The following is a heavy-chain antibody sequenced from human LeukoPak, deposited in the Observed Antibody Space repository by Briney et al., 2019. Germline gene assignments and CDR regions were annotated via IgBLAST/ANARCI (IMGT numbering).Heavy chain of an antibody. CDR1: GFTFSSYG. V-gene: IGHV3-30*18. Sequence: GRSLRLSCAASGFTFSSYGMHWVRQAPGKGLEWVAVISYDGSNKYYADSVKGRFTISRDNSKNTLYLQMNSLRAEDTAVYYCAKPSSSWYPLYFDYWGQGTLVTVSS. J-gene: IGHJ4*02. CDR2: ISYDGSNK. CDR3: AKPSSSWYPLYFDY. D-gene: IGHD6-13*01.